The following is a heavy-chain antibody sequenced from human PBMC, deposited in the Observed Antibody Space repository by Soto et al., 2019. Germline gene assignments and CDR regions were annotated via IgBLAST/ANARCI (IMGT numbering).Heavy chain of an antibody. J-gene: IGHJ4*02. D-gene: IGHD2-15*01. CDR1: NDSLSSHF. V-gene: IGHV1-46*01. CDR2: INPVLNSA. Sequence: ASVKVSCKASNDSLSSHFIHWVRQAPGEVLEWMGIINPVLNSASYSKEFLGRLMLTSDMPSGSVYMHLSNLRSFYTAVYFHAGASSRVSLVVAAYCAQAPLVTVST. CDR3: AGASSRVSLVVAAY.